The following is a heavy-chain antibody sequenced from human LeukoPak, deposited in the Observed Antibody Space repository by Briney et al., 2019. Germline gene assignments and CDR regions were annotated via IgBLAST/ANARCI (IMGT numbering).Heavy chain of an antibody. V-gene: IGHV7-4-1*02. J-gene: IGHJ4*02. Sequence: ASVKVSCKASGYTFTSYAMNWVRQAPGQGLEWMGWINTNTGNPTYAQGFTGRFVFSLDTSVSTAYLQISSLKAEDTAVYYCARGLDTAMVPYYFDYWGQGTLVTVSS. CDR2: INTNTGNP. D-gene: IGHD5-18*01. CDR1: GYTFTSYA. CDR3: ARGLDTAMVPYYFDY.